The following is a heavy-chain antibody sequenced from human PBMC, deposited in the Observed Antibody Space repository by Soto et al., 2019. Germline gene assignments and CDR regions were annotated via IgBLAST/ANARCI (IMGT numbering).Heavy chain of an antibody. Sequence: EVQLVESGGGLVKPGGSLRLSCAASGFTFSSYSMNWVRQAPGKGLEWVSSISSSSSYIYYADSVKGRFTISRDNAKNSLYLQMNSPRAEDTAVYYCARDREPVVVVAAADYWGQGTLVTVSS. J-gene: IGHJ4*02. CDR2: ISSSSSYI. V-gene: IGHV3-21*01. CDR3: ARDREPVVVVAAADY. CDR1: GFTFSSYS. D-gene: IGHD2-15*01.